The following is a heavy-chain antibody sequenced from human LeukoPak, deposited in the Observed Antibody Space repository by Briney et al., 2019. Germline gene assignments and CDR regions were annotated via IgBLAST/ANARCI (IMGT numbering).Heavy chain of an antibody. V-gene: IGHV3-73*01. J-gene: IGHJ4*02. CDR3: TLFPYCSGGSCYPSIDY. CDR2: IRSKANSYAT. CDR1: GFTFSGSA. Sequence: GGSLRLSCAASGFTFSGSAMHWVRQASGKGLEWVGRIRSKANSYATAYAASVKGGFTISRDDSKNTAYLQMNSLKTEDTAVYYCTLFPYCSGGSCYPSIDYWGQGTLVTVSS. D-gene: IGHD2-15*01.